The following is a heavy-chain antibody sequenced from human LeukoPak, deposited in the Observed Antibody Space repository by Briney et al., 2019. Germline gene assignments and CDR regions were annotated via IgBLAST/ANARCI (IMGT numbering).Heavy chain of an antibody. D-gene: IGHD4-23*01. CDR3: AKDTVATHFHYFDY. CDR1: GLTVSSNY. Sequence: GGSLRLSCAAPGLTVSSNYMSWVRQAPGKGLEWVSIIYSGASTFYADSVKVRFTISRDNSKNTLYLQMNSLRAEDTAVYYCAKDTVATHFHYFDYWGQGTLVTVSS. J-gene: IGHJ4*02. V-gene: IGHV3-66*01. CDR2: IYSGAST.